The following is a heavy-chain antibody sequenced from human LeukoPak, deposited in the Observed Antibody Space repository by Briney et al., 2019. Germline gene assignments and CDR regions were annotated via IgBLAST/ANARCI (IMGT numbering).Heavy chain of an antibody. CDR1: EFTFSNYA. Sequence: GRSLRLSCAASEFTFSNYAMHWVRQAPGKGLEWVAVIWYDGSNENYADTVKGRFTISRDNSKNMLNLQVNSLRAEDTAVYYCARRSAVGTHGMDVWGKGTTVTVSS. J-gene: IGHJ6*04. V-gene: IGHV3-33*01. CDR2: IWYDGSNE. D-gene: IGHD6-13*01. CDR3: ARRSAVGTHGMDV.